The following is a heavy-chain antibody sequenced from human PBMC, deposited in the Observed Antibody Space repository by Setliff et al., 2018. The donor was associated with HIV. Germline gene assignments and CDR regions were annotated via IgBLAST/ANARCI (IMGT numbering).Heavy chain of an antibody. V-gene: IGHV1-18*01. J-gene: IGHJ6*03. CDR3: ARVVGSSWSPGYYYYMDV. D-gene: IGHD6-13*01. CDR1: GYTFTKYG. Sequence: ASVKVSCKSSGYTFTKYGITWVRQAPGQGLEWMGWISANNGSSYFAQKLQDRVTMTSDTSTSTAYMELRSLRSDDTAVYYCARVVGSSWSPGYYYYMDVWGKGTTVTV. CDR2: ISANNGSS.